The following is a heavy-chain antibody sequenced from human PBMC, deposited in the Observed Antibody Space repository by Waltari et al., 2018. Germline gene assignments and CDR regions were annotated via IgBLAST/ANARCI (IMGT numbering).Heavy chain of an antibody. D-gene: IGHD3-10*01. CDR2: IIPILGGA. V-gene: IGHV1-69*10. CDR1: GGPFSSYA. CDR3: ARRGIRGYDAFDI. J-gene: IGHJ3*02. Sequence: QVQLVQSGAEVKKPGSSVKVSCKASGGPFSSYAINWVRQAPGQGLEWMGGIIPILGGANYAQKFQGRVTITADKSTSTVYVELSSLRSEDTAFYYCARRGIRGYDAFDIWGQGTLVTVSS.